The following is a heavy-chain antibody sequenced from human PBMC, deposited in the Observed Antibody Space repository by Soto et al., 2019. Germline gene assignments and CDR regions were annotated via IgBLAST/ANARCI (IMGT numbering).Heavy chain of an antibody. CDR1: GFTFSSYG. V-gene: IGHV3-33*01. Sequence: PGGSLRLSCAASGFTFSSYGMHWVRQAPGKGLEWVAVIWYDGSNKYYADSVKGRFTISRDNSKNTLYLQMNSLRAEDTAVYYCARDRSDVGPLNYYYYGMDVWGQGTTVTVSS. D-gene: IGHD1-26*01. CDR2: IWYDGSNK. J-gene: IGHJ6*02. CDR3: ARDRSDVGPLNYYYYGMDV.